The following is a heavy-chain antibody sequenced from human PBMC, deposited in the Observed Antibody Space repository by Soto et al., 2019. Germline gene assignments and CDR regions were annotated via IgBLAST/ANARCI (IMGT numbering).Heavy chain of an antibody. CDR1: GFTFRSFT. CDR2: ISSNSAYI. D-gene: IGHD3-10*01. Sequence: GGSLRLSCAASGFTFRSFTMNWVRQAPGKGLEWVSTISSNSAYIYYTDALRGRFTISRDNAKNSLYLQMNSLRVEDTAVYYCARDRGGYGPPDVWGQGTTVTVSS. CDR3: ARDRGGYGPPDV. V-gene: IGHV3-21*01. J-gene: IGHJ6*02.